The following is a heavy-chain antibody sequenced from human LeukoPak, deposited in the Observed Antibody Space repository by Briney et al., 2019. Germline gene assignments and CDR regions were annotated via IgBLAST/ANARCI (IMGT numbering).Heavy chain of an antibody. Sequence: PSETLSLTCTVSGVSISSYYWSWIRQPPGKGLEWIGYIYYSGSTNYNPSLKSRVTISVDTSKNQFSLKLSSVTAADTAVYYCARGENDDRYYYGMDVWGQGTTVTVSS. CDR1: GVSISSYY. D-gene: IGHD1-14*01. V-gene: IGHV4-59*01. CDR2: IYYSGST. J-gene: IGHJ6*02. CDR3: ARGENDDRYYYGMDV.